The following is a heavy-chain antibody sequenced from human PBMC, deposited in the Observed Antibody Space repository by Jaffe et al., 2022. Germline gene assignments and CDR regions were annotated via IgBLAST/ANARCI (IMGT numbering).Heavy chain of an antibody. V-gene: IGHV7-4-1*02. Sequence: QVHLVQSGSELKKPGASVTVSCKASGYSFTTYSMNWVRQAPGHGLEWMGWINTKTGSPYYAQAYTGRFEFFFDTSVSTAYLQISSLKPEDSALYYCATDYVLRGRKAFDIWGQGTTVTVSS. CDR2: INTKTGSP. CDR1: GYSFTTYS. D-gene: IGHD3-10*01. J-gene: IGHJ3*02. CDR3: ATDYVLRGRKAFDI.